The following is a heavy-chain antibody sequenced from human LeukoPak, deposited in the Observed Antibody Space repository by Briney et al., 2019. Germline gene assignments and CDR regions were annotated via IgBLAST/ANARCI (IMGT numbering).Heavy chain of an antibody. CDR3: ARTQAVAGTYYMAV. D-gene: IGHD6-19*01. CDR2: ICSSSYI. CDR1: GFTFSSYS. J-gene: IGHJ6*03. Sequence: GSLRLSCAASGFTFSSYSMNWVRQAPGKGLEWVSSICSSSYIYYADSVKGRFTISRDNAKNSLYLQMNSLRAEDTAVYYCARTQAVAGTYYMAVCGKGTTATVS. V-gene: IGHV3-21*01.